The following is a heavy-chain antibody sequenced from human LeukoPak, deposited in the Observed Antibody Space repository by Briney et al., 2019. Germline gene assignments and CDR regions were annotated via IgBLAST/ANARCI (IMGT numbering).Heavy chain of an antibody. Sequence: SQTLSLTCTVSGGSISSGNYYWSWIRQPAGKGLEWIVHIYTSGSTNYNPSLKSRVTISVDTSKNQFSLKLSSLTAEATAVYYCAREGYDSLWGQGTLVTVPS. CDR1: GGSISSGNYY. D-gene: IGHD3-3*01. CDR2: IYTSGST. V-gene: IGHV4-61*09. J-gene: IGHJ4*02. CDR3: AREGYDSL.